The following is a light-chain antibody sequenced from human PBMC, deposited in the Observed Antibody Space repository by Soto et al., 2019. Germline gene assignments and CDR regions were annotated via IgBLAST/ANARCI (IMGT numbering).Light chain of an antibody. J-gene: IGKJ4*01. CDR2: VAS. CDR1: QSIGRF. V-gene: IGKV1-39*01. Sequence: DIQMTQSPSALSASVGDRVTSSCRASQSIGRFLNWHQQKPGKAPNVLINVASTLRSGVPSRFSGSGSGTDFNLTINSLQPEDFATYFCQQSFTTPLTFGGGTKVDIK. CDR3: QQSFTTPLT.